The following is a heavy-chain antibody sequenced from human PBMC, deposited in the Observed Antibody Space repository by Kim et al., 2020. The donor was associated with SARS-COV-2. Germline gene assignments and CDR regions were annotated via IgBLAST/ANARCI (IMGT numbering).Heavy chain of an antibody. Sequence: ASVKVSCKASGYIFTTYYIHWVRHVPGRGLEWMGRINPASGGTNYPRKFQDRFLMTSDTSIGTAYLEVTSLNYDDAAVYYCARGYDYGDYFYAFDIWGQG. CDR2: INPASGGT. CDR3: ARGYDYGDYFYAFDI. J-gene: IGHJ3*02. D-gene: IGHD4-17*01. V-gene: IGHV1-2*06. CDR1: GYIFTTYY.